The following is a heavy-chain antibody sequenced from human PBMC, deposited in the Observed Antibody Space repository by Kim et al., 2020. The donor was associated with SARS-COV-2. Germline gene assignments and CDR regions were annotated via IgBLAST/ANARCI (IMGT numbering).Heavy chain of an antibody. Sequence: SPYYPASVKVQFTISRYNSKNTLYLQMNSLGAEDTAVYYCAKGVATIDYWGQGTLVTVSS. V-gene: IGHV3-23*03. CDR2: SP. D-gene: IGHD5-12*01. J-gene: IGHJ4*02. CDR3: AKGVATIDY.